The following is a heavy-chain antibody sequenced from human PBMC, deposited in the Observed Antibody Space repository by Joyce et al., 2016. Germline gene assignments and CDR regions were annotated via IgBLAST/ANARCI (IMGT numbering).Heavy chain of an antibody. D-gene: IGHD1-26*01. J-gene: IGHJ3*02. Sequence: QVQLQESGPGLVKPSETLSLTCGVSGYSISSGYYWGWIRQPPGRGLEWIGSIYHSGYTFYTPSLESRVAISVDTSKNQFSLKVTSVTAADPARYYCARSPGRGGAFDIWSQGTMVIVSS. CDR1: GYSISSGYY. CDR3: ARSPGRGGAFDI. CDR2: IYHSGYT. V-gene: IGHV4-38-2*01.